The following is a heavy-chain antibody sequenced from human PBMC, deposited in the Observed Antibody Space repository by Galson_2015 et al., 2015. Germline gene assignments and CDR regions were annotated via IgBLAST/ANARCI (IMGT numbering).Heavy chain of an antibody. D-gene: IGHD5-24*01. CDR3: ASTRLGLFSRITTLASGDYGMDV. J-gene: IGHJ6*02. V-gene: IGHV3-21*01. Sequence: SLRLSCAASGFTFSSYSMNWVRQAPGKGLEWVSSISSSSSYIYYADSVKGRFTISRDNAKNSLYLQMNSLRAEDTAVYYCASTRLGLFSRITTLASGDYGMDVWGQGTTVTVSS. CDR2: ISSSSSYI. CDR1: GFTFSSYS.